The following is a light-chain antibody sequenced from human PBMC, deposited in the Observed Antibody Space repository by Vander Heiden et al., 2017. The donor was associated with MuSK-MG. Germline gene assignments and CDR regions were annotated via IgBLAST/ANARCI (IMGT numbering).Light chain of an antibody. CDR2: DAS. CDR3: QQRSNWPIT. V-gene: IGKV3-11*01. CDR1: QSVGRY. J-gene: IGKJ5*01. Sequence: PGERATLSCRASQSVGRYLAWYQQKPGQAPRLLTYDASNRATGIPARFSGSGSGTDFTLTISSLEPEDFAVYYCQQRSNWPITFGQGTLMEIK.